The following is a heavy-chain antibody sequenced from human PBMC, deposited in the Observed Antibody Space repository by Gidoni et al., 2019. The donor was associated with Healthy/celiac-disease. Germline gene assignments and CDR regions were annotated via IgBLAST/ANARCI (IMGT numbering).Heavy chain of an antibody. J-gene: IGHJ4*02. CDR2: ISYDGSNK. CDR3: AKDWETYYDILTGYVGPLDY. V-gene: IGHV3-30*18. CDR1: GFTFSSYG. D-gene: IGHD3-9*01. Sequence: QVQLVESGGGVVQPGRSLRLSCAASGFTFSSYGMHWVRQAPGKGLGWVAVISYDGSNKYYADSVKGRFTISRDNSKNTLYLQMNSLRAEDTAVYYCAKDWETYYDILTGYVGPLDYWGQGTLVTVSS.